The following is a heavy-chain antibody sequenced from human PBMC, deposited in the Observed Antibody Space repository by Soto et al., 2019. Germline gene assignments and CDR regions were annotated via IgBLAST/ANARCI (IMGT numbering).Heavy chain of an antibody. J-gene: IGHJ5*02. V-gene: IGHV4-39*01. CDR3: ARLQDIVVVVAAIDP. CDR1: GGSISSSSYY. Sequence: SETLSLTCTVSGGSISSSSYYWGWIRQPPGKGLEWIGSIYYSGSTYYNPSLKSRVTISVDTSKNQFSLKPSSVTAADTAVYYCARLQDIVVVVAAIDPWGQGTLVTVSS. CDR2: IYYSGST. D-gene: IGHD2-15*01.